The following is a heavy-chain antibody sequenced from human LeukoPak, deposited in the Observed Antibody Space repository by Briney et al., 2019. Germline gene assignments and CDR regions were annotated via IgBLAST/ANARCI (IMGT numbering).Heavy chain of an antibody. D-gene: IGHD3-10*01. CDR3: ARQGSGLDY. V-gene: IGHV1-2*02. CDR1: GYYFTSYY. Sequence: ASVKVSCKASGYYFTSYYLHWVRQAPGQGLEWMGWINPNSGDTHYAQKFQGRVTMTSDTSISTAYMELSRLKSDDTAIYYCARQGSGLDYWGQGTLVTVPS. J-gene: IGHJ4*02. CDR2: INPNSGDT.